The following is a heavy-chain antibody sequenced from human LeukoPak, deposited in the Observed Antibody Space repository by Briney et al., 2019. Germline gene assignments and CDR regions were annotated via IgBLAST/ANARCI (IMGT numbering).Heavy chain of an antibody. CDR1: GLTFGSYA. V-gene: IGHV3-30*04. CDR3: ARDRQYDSSGYYFGRSDFDY. D-gene: IGHD3-22*01. Sequence: GRSLRLSCAASGLTFGSYAMHWVRQAPGKGLEWVAVISYDGSNKYYADSVKGRFTISRDNSKNSLYLQMNSLRAEDTAVYYCARDRQYDSSGYYFGRSDFDYWGQGTLVTVSS. CDR2: ISYDGSNK. J-gene: IGHJ4*02.